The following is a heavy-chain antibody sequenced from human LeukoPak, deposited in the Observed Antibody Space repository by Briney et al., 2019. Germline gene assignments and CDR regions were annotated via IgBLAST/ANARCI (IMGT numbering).Heavy chain of an antibody. Sequence: ASVKVSCKASGGAFSSYAISWVRQAPGQGLEWMGGIIPIFGTANYAQKFQGRVTIPADESTSTAYMELSSLRSEDTAVYYCAREPLSSSWPPDYWGQGTLVTVSS. V-gene: IGHV1-69*01. D-gene: IGHD6-13*01. J-gene: IGHJ4*02. CDR3: AREPLSSSWPPDY. CDR2: IIPIFGTA. CDR1: GGAFSSYA.